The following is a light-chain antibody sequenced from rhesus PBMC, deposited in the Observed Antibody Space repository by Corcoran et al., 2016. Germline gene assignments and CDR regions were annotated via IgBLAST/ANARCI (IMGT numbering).Light chain of an antibody. CDR3: QHYYDTPYS. V-gene: IGKV1S8*01. Sequence: DIQMTQSPSALSASVGDRVTISCRASQNIYRKLAWYQQKPGKAPKRLIYAEAHLQTGIPSRFSVSGSGTDFTLTSSSLQPEDSAADYCQHYYDTPYSFGQGTKVEIK. CDR2: AEA. CDR1: QNIYRK. J-gene: IGKJ2*01.